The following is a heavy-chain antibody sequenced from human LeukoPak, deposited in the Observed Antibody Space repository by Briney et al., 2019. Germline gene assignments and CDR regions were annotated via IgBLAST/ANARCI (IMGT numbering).Heavy chain of an antibody. CDR3: AREGSGWFFDY. V-gene: IGHV4-34*01. J-gene: IGHJ4*02. Sequence: SETLSLTCAASGGSISSGGYYWSWIRQPPGKGLEWIGEINHSGSTNYNPSLKSRVTISVDTSKNQFSLKLSSVTAADTAVYYCAREGSGWFFDYWGQGTLVTVSS. CDR1: GGSISSGGYY. CDR2: INHSGST. D-gene: IGHD6-19*01.